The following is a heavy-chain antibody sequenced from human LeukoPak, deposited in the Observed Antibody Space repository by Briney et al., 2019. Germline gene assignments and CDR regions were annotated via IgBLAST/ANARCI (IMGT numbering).Heavy chain of an antibody. V-gene: IGHV1-24*01. J-gene: IGHJ3*02. CDR1: GYTLTELS. CDR3: ARDHEPSPFTYYDFWSGSPQRPDAFDI. D-gene: IGHD3-3*01. Sequence: VASVKVSCKVSGYTLTELSMHWVRQAPGKGLEWMGGFDPEDGETIYAQKFQGRVTMTEDTSTDTAYMELRSLRSDDTAVYYCARDHEPSPFTYYDFWSGSPQRPDAFDIWGQGTMVTVSS. CDR2: FDPEDGET.